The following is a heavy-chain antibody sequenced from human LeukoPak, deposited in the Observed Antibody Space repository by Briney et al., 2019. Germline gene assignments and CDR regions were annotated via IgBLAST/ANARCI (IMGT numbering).Heavy chain of an antibody. CDR1: GFTFISYA. D-gene: IGHD6-19*01. J-gene: IGHJ4*02. CDR2: ISGSGGST. CDR3: AKSPIAVATRFDY. Sequence: GGSLRHSRAASGFTFISYAMSWVRQAPGKGLEWVSAISGSGGSTYYADSVKGGFTISRDNSKNTLYLQMNSLRAEDTAVYYCAKSPIAVATRFDYWGQGTLVTVSS. V-gene: IGHV3-23*01.